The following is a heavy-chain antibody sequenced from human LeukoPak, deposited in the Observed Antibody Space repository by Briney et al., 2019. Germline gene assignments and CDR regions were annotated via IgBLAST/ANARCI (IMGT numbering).Heavy chain of an antibody. CDR1: GGTFSNYA. CDR2: IIPILGIA. CDR3: ARDLGAGLEQPFQH. Sequence: SVKVSCKASGGTFSNYAIGWVRQAPGQGLEWIGRIIPILGIANYAQKFQGRVTITADKSTSTAYMELSSLRSEDTAVYYCARDLGAGLEQPFQHWGQGTLVTVSS. D-gene: IGHD3-16*01. V-gene: IGHV1-69*04. J-gene: IGHJ1*01.